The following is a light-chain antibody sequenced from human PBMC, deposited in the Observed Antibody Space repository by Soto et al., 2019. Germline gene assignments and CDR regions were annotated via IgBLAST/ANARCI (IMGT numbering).Light chain of an antibody. CDR1: QSVRSN. Sequence: EILLTQSPATLSVSPGERATLSCRTSQSVRSNLAWYQQKPGQAPRLLIYGASTRATGIPARFSGSGSGTEFTLTISSLQYEDFEVYYCQQYINWPPITFGQGTLLEIK. J-gene: IGKJ5*01. CDR3: QQYINWPPIT. V-gene: IGKV3-15*01. CDR2: GAS.